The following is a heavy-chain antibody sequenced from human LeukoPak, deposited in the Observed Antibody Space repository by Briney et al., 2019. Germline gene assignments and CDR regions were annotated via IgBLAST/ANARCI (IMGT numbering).Heavy chain of an antibody. D-gene: IGHD4-23*01. J-gene: IGHJ5*02. CDR2: ISGSGGST. Sequence: GGSLLLSGAAAGFTFSSYAMSWVRQARGKGLEWVSAISGSGGSTYYADSVKGRFTISRDNSKNTLYLQMNSLRAEDTAVYYCAKSKSIPPDYGGNSEFDPWGQGTLVTVSS. CDR1: GFTFSSYA. V-gene: IGHV3-23*01. CDR3: AKSKSIPPDYGGNSEFDP.